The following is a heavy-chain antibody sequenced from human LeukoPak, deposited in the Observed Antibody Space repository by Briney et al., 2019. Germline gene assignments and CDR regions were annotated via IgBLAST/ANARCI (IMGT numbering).Heavy chain of an antibody. J-gene: IGHJ4*02. CDR2: FDPEDGET. Sequence: ASVKVSCKVSGYTLTELSMHWVRQAPGKGLEWMGGFDPEDGETIYAQKFQGRVTMTEDTSTDTAYMELNSLRAEDTAVYYCAKDEGIAGRPRGLDYWGQGTLVTVSS. CDR3: AKDEGIAGRPRGLDY. CDR1: GYTLTELS. V-gene: IGHV1-24*01. D-gene: IGHD6-13*01.